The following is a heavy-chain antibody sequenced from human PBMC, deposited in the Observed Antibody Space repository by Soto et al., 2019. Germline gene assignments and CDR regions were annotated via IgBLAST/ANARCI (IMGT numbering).Heavy chain of an antibody. CDR1: GGSISSSSYY. V-gene: IGHV4-39*01. CDR3: ARFTIFGVVISPHDAFDI. D-gene: IGHD3-3*01. CDR2: IYYSGST. Sequence: PSETLSLSCAVSGGSISSSSYYWGWIRQPPGKGLEWIGSIYYSGSTYYNPSLKSRVTISVDTSKNQFSLKLSSVTAADTAVYYCARFTIFGVVISPHDAFDIWGQGTMVTVSS. J-gene: IGHJ3*02.